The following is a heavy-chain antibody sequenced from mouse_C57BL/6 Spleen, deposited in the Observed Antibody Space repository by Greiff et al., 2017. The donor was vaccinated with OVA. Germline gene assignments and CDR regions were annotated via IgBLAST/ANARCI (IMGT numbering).Heavy chain of an antibody. J-gene: IGHJ1*03. CDR1: GYAFSSSW. Sequence: QVQLKESGPELVKPGASVKISCKASGYAFSSSWMNWVKQRPGKGLEWIGRIYPGDGDTNYNGKFKGKATLTADKSSSTAYMQLSSLTSEDSAVYFCARQTLLLPLWYFDVWGTGTTVTVSS. D-gene: IGHD1-1*01. V-gene: IGHV1-82*01. CDR3: ARQTLLLPLWYFDV. CDR2: IYPGDGDT.